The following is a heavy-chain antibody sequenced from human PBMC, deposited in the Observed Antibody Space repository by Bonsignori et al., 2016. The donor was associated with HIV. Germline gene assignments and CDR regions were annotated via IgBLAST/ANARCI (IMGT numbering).Heavy chain of an antibody. CDR1: GFTFSDHF. V-gene: IGHV3-72*01. J-gene: IGHJ2*01. Sequence: GESLKISCAASGFTFSDHFMDWVRQAPGKGLEWVGRTRNKANSYTTEYAASVKGRFTISRDDSKNSLYLQMNSLKTEDTAVYYCARGVHYYGSGSYSRGIGWYFDLWGRGTLVIVSS. CDR2: TRNKANSYTT. D-gene: IGHD3-10*01. CDR3: ARGVHYYGSGSYSRGIGWYFDL.